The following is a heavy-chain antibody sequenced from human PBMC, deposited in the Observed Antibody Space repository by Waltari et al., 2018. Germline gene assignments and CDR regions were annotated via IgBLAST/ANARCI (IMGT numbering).Heavy chain of an antibody. V-gene: IGHV1-24*01. J-gene: IGHJ4*02. CDR2: FDPEDGET. CDR3: ATVPHRGWERGGLTDY. CDR1: GYTLTELS. D-gene: IGHD1-26*01. Sequence: QVQLVQSGAEVKKPGASVKVSCKVSGYTLTELSMHWVRQAPGKGLEWMGGFDPEDGETIYAQKFQGRVTMTEDTSTDTAYMGLSSLRSEDTAVYYCATVPHRGWERGGLTDYWGQGTLVTVSS.